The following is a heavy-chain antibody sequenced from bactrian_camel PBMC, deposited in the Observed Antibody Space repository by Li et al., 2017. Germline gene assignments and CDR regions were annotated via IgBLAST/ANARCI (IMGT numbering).Heavy chain of an antibody. V-gene: IGHV3S28*01. Sequence: LVESGGGLVQPGGSLRLSCAASGFTFSNHYMSWVRQAPGKGLEWVSSSSSGALSLVYADSVKGRFTISRDNAKTTLYLQMNSLKTEDTATYYCASGGVWQGDFGYWGQGTQVTVSS. J-gene: IGHJ6*01. D-gene: IGHD2*01. CDR1: GFTFSNHY. CDR3: ASGGVWQGDFGY. CDR2: SSSGALSL.